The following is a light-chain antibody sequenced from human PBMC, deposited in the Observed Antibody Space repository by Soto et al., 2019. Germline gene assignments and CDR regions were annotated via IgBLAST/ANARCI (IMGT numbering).Light chain of an antibody. J-gene: IGKJ3*01. CDR2: AAS. V-gene: IGKV1-8*01. Sequence: AIRMTQSPSSFSASTGDRVTITCRASQGISSYLAWYQQKPGKAPKLLIYAASTLQSGVPSRFRGSGSGTDFTLTISCLQSEDFATYYCRQYYSYPFTFGPGTKVDIK. CDR3: RQYYSYPFT. CDR1: QGISSY.